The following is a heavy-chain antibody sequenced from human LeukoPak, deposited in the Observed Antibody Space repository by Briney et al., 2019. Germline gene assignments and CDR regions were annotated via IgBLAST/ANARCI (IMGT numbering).Heavy chain of an antibody. V-gene: IGHV4-38-2*02. J-gene: IGHJ4*02. CDR3: AGGYYDSSGYYSFDY. D-gene: IGHD3-22*01. Sequence: SETLSLTCTVSGYSISSGYYWGWIRQPPGKGLEWIGSIYYSGSTYYNPSLKSRVTISVDTSKNQFSLKLSSVTAADKAVYYCAGGYYDSSGYYSFDYWGQGTLVTVSS. CDR1: GYSISSGYY. CDR2: IYYSGST.